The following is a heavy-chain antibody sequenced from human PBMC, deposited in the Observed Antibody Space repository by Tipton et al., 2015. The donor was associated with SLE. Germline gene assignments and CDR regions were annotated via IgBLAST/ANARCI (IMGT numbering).Heavy chain of an antibody. Sequence: TLSLTCAVYGGSFSGYYWSWIRQPPGKGLEWIGEINHSGSTYYNPSLKSRVTISVDTSKNQFSLKLNSVTAAGTAVYYCARGGIQLWNWFDPWGQGTLVTVSS. D-gene: IGHD5-18*01. CDR2: INHSGST. J-gene: IGHJ5*02. V-gene: IGHV4-34*01. CDR3: ARGGIQLWNWFDP. CDR1: GGSFSGYY.